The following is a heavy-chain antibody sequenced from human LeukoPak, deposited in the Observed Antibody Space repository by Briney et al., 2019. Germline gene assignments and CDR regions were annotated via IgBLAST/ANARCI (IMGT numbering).Heavy chain of an antibody. Sequence: GGSLRLSCAASGFTVSITYMSWVRQAPGKGLEWVSIIYSGGSTFHADSVKGRFTISRDTSKNTLSLQMNSLRAEDTAVYYCATGFARAGYSGYDYWGQGTLVTVSS. CDR2: IYSGGST. CDR3: ATGFARAGYSGYDY. J-gene: IGHJ4*02. V-gene: IGHV3-53*01. CDR1: GFTVSITY. D-gene: IGHD6-13*01.